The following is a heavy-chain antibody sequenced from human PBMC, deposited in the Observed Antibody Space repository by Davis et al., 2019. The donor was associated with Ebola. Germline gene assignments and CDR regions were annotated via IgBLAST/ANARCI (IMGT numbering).Heavy chain of an antibody. CDR1: GFTFSDYT. D-gene: IGHD3-22*01. J-gene: IGHJ4*02. CDR2: ISSSSSTI. CDR3: ARFSGYYPYYFDF. Sequence: GESLKISCAGSGFTFSDYTMNWVRQAPGKGLEWVSYISSSSSTIYYADSVKGRFTISRDNAKNSLYLQMNSLRDEDTAVYYCARFSGYYPYYFDFWGQGTLVTVSS. V-gene: IGHV3-48*02.